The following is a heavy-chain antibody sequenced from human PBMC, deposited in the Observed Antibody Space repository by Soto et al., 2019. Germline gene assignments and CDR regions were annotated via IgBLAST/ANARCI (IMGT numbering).Heavy chain of an antibody. D-gene: IGHD1-26*01. CDR1: GGSISSSSYY. V-gene: IGHV4-39*01. CDR2: IYYSGST. CDR3: ARGLISGSHYSGGWYYFYS. J-gene: IGHJ4*02. Sequence: ETLSLTCTVSGGSISSSSYYWGWIRQPPGKGLEWIGSIYYSGSTYYNPSLKSRVTISVDTSKNQFSLKLSSVTAADTAVYYCARGLISGSHYSGGWYYFYSWGQGTQVTVSS.